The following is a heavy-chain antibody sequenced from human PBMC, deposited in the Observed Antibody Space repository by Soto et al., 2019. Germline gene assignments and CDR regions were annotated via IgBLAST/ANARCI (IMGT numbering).Heavy chain of an antibody. CDR2: ISGSVGIT. D-gene: IGHD1-7*01. Sequence: WGSLRLSCAASGFTFSSYAMSWVRQGPGKGLEWVSAISGSVGITYYADSVKGRFTISRDNSKNTLYLQMNSLRAEDTAVYYCAKDPRQWNYGFEYWGKGKMVSVSA. V-gene: IGHV3-23*01. J-gene: IGHJ4*02. CDR1: GFTFSSYA. CDR3: AKDPRQWNYGFEY.